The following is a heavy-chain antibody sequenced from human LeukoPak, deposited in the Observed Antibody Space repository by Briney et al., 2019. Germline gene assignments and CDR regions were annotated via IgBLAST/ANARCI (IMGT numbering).Heavy chain of an antibody. CDR1: GGSISSSNW. CDR2: IYHSGST. D-gene: IGHD2-21*02. V-gene: IGHV4-4*02. Sequence: PSGTLSLTCAVSGGSISSSNWWSWVRQPPGKGLEWIGEIYHSGSTNYNPSLKSRVTISVDKSKNQFSLKLSSMTAADTAVYYCASYCGGDCYSWGAFDIWGQGTMVTVSS. J-gene: IGHJ3*02. CDR3: ASYCGGDCYSWGAFDI.